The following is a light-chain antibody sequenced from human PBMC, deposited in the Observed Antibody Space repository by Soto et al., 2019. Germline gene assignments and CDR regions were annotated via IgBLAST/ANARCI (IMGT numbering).Light chain of an antibody. Sequence: DIQMTQSPSTLSASVGDRVTIICRASQSVDSWLAWYQLKPGKAPKILISKASTLESGVPSRFSGSVSGTEFTLTISSLQPDDSATYYGQQYNIYSTYGQGTKVEIK. J-gene: IGKJ1*01. CDR2: KAS. CDR3: QQYNIYST. V-gene: IGKV1-5*03. CDR1: QSVDSW.